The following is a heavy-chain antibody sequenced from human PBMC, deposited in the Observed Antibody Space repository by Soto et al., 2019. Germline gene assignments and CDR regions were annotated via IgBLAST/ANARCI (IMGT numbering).Heavy chain of an antibody. CDR3: ARVETTTRFGEYLAGYYFDY. CDR2: ISAYNGST. J-gene: IGHJ4*02. Sequence: GASVKVSCKASGYTFTSYGISWVRQAPGQGLEWMGWISAYNGSTNYAQKLQGRVTMTTDTSTSTAYMELRSLRSDDTAVYYCARVETTTRFGEYLAGYYFDYWGQGTLVTVS. D-gene: IGHD3-10*01. CDR1: GYTFTSYG. V-gene: IGHV1-18*04.